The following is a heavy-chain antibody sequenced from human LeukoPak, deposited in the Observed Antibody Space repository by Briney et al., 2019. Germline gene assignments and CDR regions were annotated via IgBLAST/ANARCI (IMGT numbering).Heavy chain of an antibody. J-gene: IGHJ5*02. CDR1: GFTFTSSA. CDR2: IFVGSGNT. CDR3: AASEDSYYYGSGRIWFDP. D-gene: IGHD3-10*01. Sequence: TSVKVSCKASGFTFTSSAVQWVRQARGQRPEWIGWIFVGSGNTNYAQKFQERVTITRDMSTSTVYMELSSLRSEDTAVYYCAASEDSYYYGSGRIWFDPWGQGTLVTVSS. V-gene: IGHV1-58*01.